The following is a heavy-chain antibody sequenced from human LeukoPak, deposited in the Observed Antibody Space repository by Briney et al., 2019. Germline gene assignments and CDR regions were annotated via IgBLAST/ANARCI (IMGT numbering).Heavy chain of an antibody. CDR1: GFTFNIYA. V-gene: IGHV3-23*01. D-gene: IGHD2-2*01. J-gene: IGHJ4*02. CDR3: AKRMMGVVPAASDY. CDR2: ISGSGTGT. Sequence: PGGSLRLSCAASGFTFNIYAMTWVRQAPGKGLEWVSGISGSGTGTYYADSVKGRFTISRDNSKNTLYLQMYSLRAEDTAVYYCAKRMMGVVPAASDYWGQGTLVTVSS.